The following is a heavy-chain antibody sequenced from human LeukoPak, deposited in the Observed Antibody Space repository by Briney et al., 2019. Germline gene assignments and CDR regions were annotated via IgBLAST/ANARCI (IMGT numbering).Heavy chain of an antibody. CDR2: ISYDGSNK. CDR3: AKDAPWASSGPVDY. J-gene: IGHJ4*02. D-gene: IGHD6-19*01. CDR1: GFTFSSYG. Sequence: TGGSLRLSCAASGFTFSSYGMHWVRQAPGKGLEWVAVISYDGSNKYYADSVKGRFTIYRDNSKNTLYLQMNSLRAEDTAVYYCAKDAPWASSGPVDYWGQGTLVTVSS. V-gene: IGHV3-30*18.